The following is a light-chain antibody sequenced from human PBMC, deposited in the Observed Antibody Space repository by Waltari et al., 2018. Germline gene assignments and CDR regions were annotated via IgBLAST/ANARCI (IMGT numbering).Light chain of an antibody. CDR3: CSYAGSSPAV. J-gene: IGLJ7*01. V-gene: IGLV2-23*02. CDR1: SSDVGSYNL. Sequence: QSALTQPASVSGSPGQSITISCTGTSSDVGSYNLFSWYQQHPGKAPKLMIYEVSKRPSGVSNRFSGSKSGNTASLTISGLQAEDEADYYCCSYAGSSPAVFGGGTQLTVL. CDR2: EVS.